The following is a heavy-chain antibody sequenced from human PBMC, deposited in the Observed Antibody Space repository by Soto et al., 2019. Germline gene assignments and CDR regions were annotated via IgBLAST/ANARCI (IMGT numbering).Heavy chain of an antibody. J-gene: IGHJ4*02. CDR1: GFTFSDYY. CDR2: ISPSGTTI. CDR3: ARDGSTESSGWFYFNN. D-gene: IGHD6-19*01. Sequence: QVQLVDSGGGLVKPGGSLRLSCAASGFTFSDYYMSWIRQAPGRGLEWVSYISPSGTTIYYADSVKGRFTISRDNAKNSLYLQMNSLGAEDTAVYYCARDGSTESSGWFYFNNWGQGTLVTVSS. V-gene: IGHV3-11*01.